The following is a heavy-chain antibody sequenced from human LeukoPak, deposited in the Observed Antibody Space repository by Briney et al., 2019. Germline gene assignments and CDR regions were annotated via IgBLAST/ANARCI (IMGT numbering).Heavy chain of an antibody. CDR1: GLTFSKYW. CDR2: INSDGSST. J-gene: IGHJ4*02. Sequence: PGGSLRLSCAASGLTFSKYWMHWVRQAPGEGLVWVSHINSDGSSTAYADSVKGRFTISRDNAKNTLYLQMNSLRADDTAVYYCASGSYYNDYWGQGTLVTVSS. D-gene: IGHD1-26*01. V-gene: IGHV3-74*01. CDR3: ASGSYYNDY.